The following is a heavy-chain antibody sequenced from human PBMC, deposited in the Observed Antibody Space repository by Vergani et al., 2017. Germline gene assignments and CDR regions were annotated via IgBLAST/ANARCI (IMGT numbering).Heavy chain of an antibody. CDR2: IDPRDSYN. J-gene: IGHJ6*02. Sequence: EVQLVQSGAEVKKPGESLRISCKGSGYSFTSYWISWVRQMPGKGLEWMGRIDPRDSYNNYSPSFQGHVTISADKSISIAYLQWSSLKASDTAMYYCARQVAVSGKWWGPYYYYGMDVWGQGTTVTVSS. V-gene: IGHV5-10-1*01. CDR3: ARQVAVSGKWWGPYYYYGMDV. CDR1: GYSFTSYW. D-gene: IGHD6-19*01.